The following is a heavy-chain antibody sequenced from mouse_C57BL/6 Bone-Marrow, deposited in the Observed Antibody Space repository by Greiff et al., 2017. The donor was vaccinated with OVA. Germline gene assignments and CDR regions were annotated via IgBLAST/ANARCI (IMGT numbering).Heavy chain of an antibody. CDR1: GYSFTGYF. J-gene: IGHJ3*01. Sequence: VQLKQSGPELVKPGDSVKISCKASGYSFTGYFMNWVMQSHGKSLEWIGRINPYNGDTFYNQKFKGKATLTVDKSSSTAHMELRSLTSEDSAVYYCEREDIGNYVPFAYWGQGTLVTVSA. D-gene: IGHD2-1*01. V-gene: IGHV1-20*01. CDR2: INPYNGDT. CDR3: EREDIGNYVPFAY.